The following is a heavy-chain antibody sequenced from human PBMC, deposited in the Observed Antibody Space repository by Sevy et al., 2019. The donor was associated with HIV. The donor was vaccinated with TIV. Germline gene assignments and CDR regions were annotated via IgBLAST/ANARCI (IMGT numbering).Heavy chain of an antibody. CDR1: GFVFSDYW. J-gene: IGHJ6*02. CDR3: ARDCSSATCLWGMDV. D-gene: IGHD2-2*01. CDR2: IKRDGSEK. V-gene: IGHV3-7*03. Sequence: GGSLRLSCAASGFVFSDYWMSWVRQAPGKGLEWVANIKRDGSEKYYVASVKGRFTISRDHAKTSQFLQMNSLRGEDTAVYYCARDCSSATCLWGMDVWGQGTMVTVSS.